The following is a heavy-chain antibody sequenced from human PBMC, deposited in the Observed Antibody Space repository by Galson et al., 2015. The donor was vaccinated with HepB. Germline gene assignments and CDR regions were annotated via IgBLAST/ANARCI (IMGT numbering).Heavy chain of an antibody. CDR1: GDSVSSNSAA. CDR2: TYYRSKWYN. Sequence: ISGDSVSSNSAAWNWIRQSPSRGLEWLGRTYYRSKWYNDYAVSVKSRITINPDTSKNQFSLQLNSVTPEDTAVYYCARDLPIAVAGNYYYYGMDVWGQGTTVTVSS. CDR3: ARDLPIAVAGNYYYYGMDV. J-gene: IGHJ6*02. V-gene: IGHV6-1*01. D-gene: IGHD6-19*01.